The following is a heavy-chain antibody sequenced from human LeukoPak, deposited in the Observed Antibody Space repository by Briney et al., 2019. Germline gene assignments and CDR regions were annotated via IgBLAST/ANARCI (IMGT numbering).Heavy chain of an antibody. D-gene: IGHD2-2*02. CDR3: ASHYCSSTSCYNLNWFDP. CDR1: GYSISSGCY. Sequence: SETLSLTCAVSGYSISSGCYWGWIRQPPGKGLEWIGSIYHSGSTYYNPSLKSRVTISVDTSKNQFSLKLSSVTAADTAVYYCASHYCSSTSCYNLNWFDPWGQGTLVTVSS. CDR2: IYHSGST. J-gene: IGHJ5*02. V-gene: IGHV4-38-2*01.